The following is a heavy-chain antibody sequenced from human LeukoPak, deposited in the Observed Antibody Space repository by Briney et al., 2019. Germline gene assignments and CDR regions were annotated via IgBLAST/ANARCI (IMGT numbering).Heavy chain of an antibody. CDR1: GGTFSSYA. CDR2: IIPILGIA. CDR3: ARDNTDLVPAPDY. V-gene: IGHV1-69*04. J-gene: IGHJ4*02. D-gene: IGHD2-2*01. Sequence: SVKVSCKASGGTFSSYAISWVRQAPGQRLEWMGRIIPILGIANYAQKFQGRVTITADKSTSTAYMELSSLRSEDTAVYYCARDNTDLVPAPDYWGQGTLVTVSS.